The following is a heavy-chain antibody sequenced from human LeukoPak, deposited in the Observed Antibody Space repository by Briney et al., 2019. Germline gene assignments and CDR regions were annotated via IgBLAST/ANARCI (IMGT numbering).Heavy chain of an antibody. CDR3: ARSQGSTYNPRSGFDY. J-gene: IGHJ4*02. CDR2: LWYDGSNK. D-gene: IGHD1-14*01. Sequence: GGSLRLSCAASGFTFSSYGIHWVRQAPGKGLEWVTILWYDGSNKYYADSVKGRFTISRDTSKNTVYLQMNSLRPEDTAVYYCARSQGSTYNPRSGFDYWGQGTLVTVSS. V-gene: IGHV3-33*01. CDR1: GFTFSSYG.